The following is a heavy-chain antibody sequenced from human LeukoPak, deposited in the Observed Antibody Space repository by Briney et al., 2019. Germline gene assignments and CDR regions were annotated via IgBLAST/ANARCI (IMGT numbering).Heavy chain of an antibody. V-gene: IGHV1-3*03. Sequence: ASVKVSCKASASTFSTYAIHWVRQAPGQGLEWMGWISTGNGNTRYSKAFQDRVTITRDTSASTVYMDLRGLRSEDTAVYYCATGVRTTMVRGRYNWFDPWGQGTLVTVSS. J-gene: IGHJ5*02. CDR1: ASTFSTYA. CDR2: ISTGNGNT. D-gene: IGHD3-10*01. CDR3: ATGVRTTMVRGRYNWFDP.